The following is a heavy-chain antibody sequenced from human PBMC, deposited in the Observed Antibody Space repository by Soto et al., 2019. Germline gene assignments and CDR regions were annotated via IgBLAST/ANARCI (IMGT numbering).Heavy chain of an antibody. V-gene: IGHV1-18*01. CDR2: ISAYNGKT. D-gene: IGHD5-12*01. J-gene: IGHJ6*02. Sequence: QVQLVQSGGEEKKPGASVKLSCTASGYTITSYGISWVRQAPGQGLEWMGWISAYNGKTNYAQNVPGRVTMTTDTATRTAYMDLRSLRSDDTAVYYCARGGDVNYYHGMDVWGQGTTVTVSS. CDR1: GYTITSYG. CDR3: ARGGDVNYYHGMDV.